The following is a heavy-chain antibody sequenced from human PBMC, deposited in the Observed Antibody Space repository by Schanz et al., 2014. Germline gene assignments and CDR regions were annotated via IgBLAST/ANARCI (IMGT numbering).Heavy chain of an antibody. J-gene: IGHJ4*02. CDR1: GFSFSTHA. CDR2: INTSGGIR. V-gene: IGHV3-23*04. CDR3: TKEDATALWYFEH. D-gene: IGHD6-13*01. Sequence: EVQLVESGGGLVQPGGSLRLSCAASGFSFSTHAMSWVRQAPGQGLEWVSGINTSGGIRYYAESVKGRFTISRDNSKNLVVLQMNSLRVDDTAVYYCTKEDATALWYFEHWGQGTLVTVSS.